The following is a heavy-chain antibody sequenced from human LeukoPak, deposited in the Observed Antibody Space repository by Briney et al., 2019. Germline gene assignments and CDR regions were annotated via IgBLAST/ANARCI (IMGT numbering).Heavy chain of an antibody. Sequence: GGSLRLSCAASGFTFSSYAMSWVRQAPGKGLEWVSAISGSGGSTYYADSVKGRFTISRDNSKNTLYLQMNSLRAEDTAVYYCAKWPYDSSGYYYVHDAFDIWGQGTMVTVSS. CDR3: AKWPYDSSGYYYVHDAFDI. J-gene: IGHJ3*02. V-gene: IGHV3-23*01. CDR1: GFTFSSYA. CDR2: ISGSGGST. D-gene: IGHD3-22*01.